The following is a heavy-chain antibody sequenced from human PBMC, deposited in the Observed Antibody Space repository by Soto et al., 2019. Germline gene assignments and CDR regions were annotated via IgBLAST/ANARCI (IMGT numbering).Heavy chain of an antibody. D-gene: IGHD1-1*01. CDR1: GASISGFY. CDR3: VRDGTKTLRDWFDP. Sequence: PSETLSLTCTVSGASISGFYWSWIRKSAGKGLEWIGRIYATGTTDYNPSHKSRVMMSVDTSKKQLSLKLRSVTAADTAVYYCVRDGTKTLRDWFDPWGQGISVTVS. J-gene: IGHJ5*02. CDR2: IYATGTT. V-gene: IGHV4-4*07.